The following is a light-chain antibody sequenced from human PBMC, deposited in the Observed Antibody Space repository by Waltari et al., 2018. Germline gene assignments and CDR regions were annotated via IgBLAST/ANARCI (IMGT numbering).Light chain of an antibody. CDR2: GAS. Sequence: EIVLTQSPATLSLSPGDRVTLSCRASQSVSSELAWYQQKPGQTPRLLIYGASTGVTAIPARFSGSGSGTEFTLTISSLQPEDFAVYYCQQYSNWPLTFGGGTKVEVK. CDR3: QQYSNWPLT. J-gene: IGKJ4*01. V-gene: IGKV3-15*01. CDR1: QSVSSE.